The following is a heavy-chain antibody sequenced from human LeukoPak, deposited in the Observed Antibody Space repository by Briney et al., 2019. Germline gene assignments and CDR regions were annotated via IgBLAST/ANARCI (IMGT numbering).Heavy chain of an antibody. J-gene: IGHJ2*01. V-gene: IGHV4-34*01. D-gene: IGHD6-13*01. CDR2: INHSGST. Sequence: SETLSLTCSVSGGSISTYYWSWIRQPPGKGLEWIGEINHSGSTNYNPSLKSRVTIPVDTSKNQFSLKLNSVTAADTAVYYCARLSSTWYQDWYFDLRGRGTLVTVSS. CDR1: GGSISTYY. CDR3: ARLSSTWYQDWYFDL.